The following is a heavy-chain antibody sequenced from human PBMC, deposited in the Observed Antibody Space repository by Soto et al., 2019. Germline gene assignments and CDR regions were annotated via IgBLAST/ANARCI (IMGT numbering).Heavy chain of an antibody. J-gene: IGHJ5*02. D-gene: IGHD3-22*01. CDR3: ARTYYYDSSGYSYKYKWFDP. CDR1: GGSISSGGYY. V-gene: IGHV4-31*03. CDR2: IYYSGST. Sequence: SETLSLTCTVSGGSISSGGYYWSWIRQHPGKGLEWIGYIYYSGSTYYNPSLKSRVTISVDTSKNQFSLKLGSVTAADTAVYYCARTYYYDSSGYSYKYKWFDPWGQGTLVTVSS.